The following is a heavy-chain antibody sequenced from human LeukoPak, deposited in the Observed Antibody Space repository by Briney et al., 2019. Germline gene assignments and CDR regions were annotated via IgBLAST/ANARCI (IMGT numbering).Heavy chain of an antibody. J-gene: IGHJ3*02. CDR3: ARGGTAVIAPYAFDI. CDR2: IYYSGST. V-gene: IGHV4-59*01. Sequence: SETLSLTCTVSGGSISSYYWSWIRQPPGKGRGWIGYIYYSGSTNCNPSVKSRVALSVDTSKKQFSLKLSSLTAADTAVYYCARGGTAVIAPYAFDIWGQGTMVTVSS. D-gene: IGHD4-23*01. CDR1: GGSISSYY.